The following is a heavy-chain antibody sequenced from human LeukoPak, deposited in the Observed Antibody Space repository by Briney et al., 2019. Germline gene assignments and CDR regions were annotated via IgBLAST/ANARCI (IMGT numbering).Heavy chain of an antibody. J-gene: IGHJ4*02. CDR2: ISSSSSYI. D-gene: IGHD2-15*01. V-gene: IGHV3-21*01. CDR1: GFTFSSYS. CDR3: ARPYCSGGSCYPGYFDY. Sequence: GGSLRLSCAASGFTFSSYSMNWVRQAPGKGLEWGSSISSSSSYIYYADSVKGRFTISRDNAKNSLYLQMNSLRAEDTAVYYCARPYCSGGSCYPGYFDYWGQGTLVTVSS.